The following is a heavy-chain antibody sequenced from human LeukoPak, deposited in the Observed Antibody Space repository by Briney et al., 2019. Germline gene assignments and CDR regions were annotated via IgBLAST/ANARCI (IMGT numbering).Heavy chain of an antibody. D-gene: IGHD4-17*01. CDR1: RFTFSSYG. Sequence: GGPLRLSCAASRFTFSSYGMHWVRQAPGKGLEWVAFIRYDGRNKYYADSVKGRFTISRDNAKNSLYLQMNSLRAEDTAVYYCARDRLHYGEYEKTLDYWGQGTLVTVPS. V-gene: IGHV3-30*02. CDR2: IRYDGRNK. CDR3: ARDRLHYGEYEKTLDY. J-gene: IGHJ4*02.